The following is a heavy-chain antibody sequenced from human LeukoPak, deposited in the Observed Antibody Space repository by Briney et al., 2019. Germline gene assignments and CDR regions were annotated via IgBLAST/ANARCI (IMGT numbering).Heavy chain of an antibody. Sequence: SETLSLTCAVSGYSISSGYYWGWIRQSPGKKLEWIGHIYHSGSTYKNPSLKSRVTISLDTSKNQFSLKLSSVTAADTAMYYCARLSGAPVRHPIYHFDYWGQGTLVAVSS. V-gene: IGHV4-38-2*01. J-gene: IGHJ4*02. CDR3: ARLSGAPVRHPIYHFDY. CDR1: GYSISSGYY. CDR2: IYHSGST. D-gene: IGHD2-2*02.